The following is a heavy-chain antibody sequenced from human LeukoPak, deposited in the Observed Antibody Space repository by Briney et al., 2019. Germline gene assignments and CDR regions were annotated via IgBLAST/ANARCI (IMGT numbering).Heavy chain of an antibody. CDR1: GGSISSGSYY. D-gene: IGHD1-14*01. CDR3: ARGVNLLLDI. CDR2: IYTSGST. Sequence: SETLSLTCTVPGGSISSGSYYWSWIRQPAGKGLEWIGRIYTSGSTNYNPSLKSRVTISVDTSKNQFSLKLSSVAAADTAVYYCARGVNLLLDIWGQGTMVTVSS. V-gene: IGHV4-61*02. J-gene: IGHJ3*02.